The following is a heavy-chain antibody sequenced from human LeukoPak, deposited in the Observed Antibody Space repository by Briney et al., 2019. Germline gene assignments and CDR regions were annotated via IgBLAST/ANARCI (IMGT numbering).Heavy chain of an antibody. CDR3: ARRLRFYYYYMDV. D-gene: IGHD2-15*01. CDR1: GGSISTYY. CDR2: IYYSGST. V-gene: IGHV4-59*12. Sequence: SETLSLTCTVSGGSISTYYWSWIRQPPGKGLEWIGYIYYSGSTKYNPSLKSRVTISVDTSKSQFSLKLNSVTAAGTAVYYCARRLRFYYYYMDVWGKGTTVTISS. J-gene: IGHJ6*03.